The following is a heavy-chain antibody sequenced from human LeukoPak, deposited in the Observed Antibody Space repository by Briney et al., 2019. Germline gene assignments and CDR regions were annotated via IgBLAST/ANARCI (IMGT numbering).Heavy chain of an antibody. Sequence: GGSLRLSCAASGFTFSSYGMHWVRQAPGKGLEWVAVISYDGSNKYYADSVKGRFTISRDNSKNTLYLQMNSLRAEDTAVYYCAKDRARIVGATNYFDYWGQGTLVTVSS. D-gene: IGHD1-26*01. CDR2: ISYDGSNK. CDR3: AKDRARIVGATNYFDY. V-gene: IGHV3-30*18. J-gene: IGHJ4*02. CDR1: GFTFSSYG.